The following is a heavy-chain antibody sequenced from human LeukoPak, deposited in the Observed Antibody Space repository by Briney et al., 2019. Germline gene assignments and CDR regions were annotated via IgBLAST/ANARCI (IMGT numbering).Heavy chain of an antibody. V-gene: IGHV3-7*01. CDR3: ASSGPTFDC. CDR1: GFTFSSYA. D-gene: IGHD1-1*01. CDR2: IKQDGSEK. J-gene: IGHJ4*02. Sequence: GGSLRLSCAASGFTFSSYAMSWVRQAPGKGLEWVANIKQDGSEKYYVDSVKGRFTISRDNAKNSLYLQMNSLRAEDTAVYYCASSGPTFDCWGQGNLVTVSS.